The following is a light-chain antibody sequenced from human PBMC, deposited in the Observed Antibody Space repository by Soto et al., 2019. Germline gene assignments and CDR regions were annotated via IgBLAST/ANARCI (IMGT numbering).Light chain of an antibody. Sequence: QSVLTQPASVSGSPGQSITISCTGASSDVGNYNLVSWYQHHPGKAPKLMIYEVTKRPSGVSNRFSGSKSGNTASLTISRLQAEDEADYYCCSYTGSSTYFFGTGTKVTVL. CDR1: SSDVGNYNL. CDR2: EVT. J-gene: IGLJ1*01. V-gene: IGLV2-23*02. CDR3: CSYTGSSTYF.